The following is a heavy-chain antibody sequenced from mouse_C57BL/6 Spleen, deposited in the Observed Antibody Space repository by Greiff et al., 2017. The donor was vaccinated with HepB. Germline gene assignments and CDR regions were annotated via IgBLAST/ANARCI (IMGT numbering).Heavy chain of an antibody. CDR2: IDPSDSYT. CDR1: GYTFTSYW. V-gene: IGHV1-69*01. Sequence: VQLQQPGAELVMPGASVKLSCKASGYTFTSYWMHWVKQRPGQGLEWIGEIDPSDSYTNYNQKFKGKSTLTVDKSSSTAYMQLSSLTSEDSAVYYCARRTMVTEDYFDYWGQGTTLTVSS. J-gene: IGHJ2*01. CDR3: ARRTMVTEDYFDY. D-gene: IGHD2-2*01.